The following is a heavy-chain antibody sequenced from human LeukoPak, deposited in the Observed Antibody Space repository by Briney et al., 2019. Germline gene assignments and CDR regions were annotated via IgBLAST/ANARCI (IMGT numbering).Heavy chain of an antibody. CDR2: IYYSGST. CDR3: AREGITMVRGVPNYYYGMDV. Sequence: SQTLSLTCTVSGGSISSGGYYWGWIRQHPGKGLEWIGNIYYSGSTYYNPSLKSRVTISVDTSKNQFSLKLSSVTAADTAVYYCAREGITMVRGVPNYYYGMDVWGKGTTVTVSS. CDR1: GGSISSGGYY. D-gene: IGHD3-10*01. V-gene: IGHV4-31*03. J-gene: IGHJ6*04.